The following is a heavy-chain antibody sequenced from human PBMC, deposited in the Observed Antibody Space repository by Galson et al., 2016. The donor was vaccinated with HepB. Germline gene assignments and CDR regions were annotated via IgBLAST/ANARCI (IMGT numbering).Heavy chain of an antibody. CDR1: GFTLRNYW. Sequence: SLRLSCAASGFTLRNYWMSWVRQAPGKGLEWVANIEKDGSEENYVDSVKGRFTISRDNAKNSAYLQMNNVRAEDTAIYYCVAGAGWLPDYWGQGTLVSVSS. D-gene: IGHD6-19*01. CDR2: IEKDGSEE. V-gene: IGHV3-7*03. J-gene: IGHJ4*02. CDR3: VAGAGWLPDY.